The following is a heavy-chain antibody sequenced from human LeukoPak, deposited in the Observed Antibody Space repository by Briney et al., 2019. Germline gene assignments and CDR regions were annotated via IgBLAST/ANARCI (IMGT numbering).Heavy chain of an antibody. CDR2: IYYSGST. CDR1: GGSISSNSYY. CDR3: ARGRYFDY. V-gene: IGHV4-61*05. J-gene: IGHJ4*02. Sequence: SETLSLTCTVSGGSISSNSYYWGWIRRPPGKGLEWIGYIYYSGSTNYNPSLKSRVTISVDTSKNQFSLKLSSVTAADTAVYYCARGRYFDYWGQGTLVTVSS.